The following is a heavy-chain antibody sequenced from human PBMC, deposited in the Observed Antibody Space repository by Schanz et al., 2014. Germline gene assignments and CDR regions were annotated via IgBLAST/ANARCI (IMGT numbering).Heavy chain of an antibody. CDR3: AKNQYDDVDLSSFYFDF. CDR2: ISYDGSFK. CDR1: GFNFGSHG. Sequence: QVQLVESGGGVVQPGRSLRLSCAASGFNFGSHGMHWVRQAPGKGLEWVAVISYDGSFKNYADSVRGRITMSRDNSKNTMYLQMNSLRPEDTAIYYCAKNQYDDVDLSSFYFDFWGQGTLVTVSS. J-gene: IGHJ4*02. D-gene: IGHD3-10*02. V-gene: IGHV3-33*06.